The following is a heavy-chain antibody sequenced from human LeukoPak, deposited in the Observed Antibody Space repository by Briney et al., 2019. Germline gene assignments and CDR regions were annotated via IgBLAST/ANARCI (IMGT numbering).Heavy chain of an antibody. CDR3: ARGFSSGWWVLLDY. D-gene: IGHD6-19*01. J-gene: IGHJ4*02. V-gene: IGHV3-30*04. CDR1: GFTFSSYA. CDR2: ISYDGSNK. Sequence: GGSLRLSCAASGFTFSSYAMHWVRQAPGKGLEWVAVISYDGSNKYYPDSVKGRFTISRDNSKNTLYLQMNSLRAEDTAVYYCARGFSSGWWVLLDYWGQGTLVTVSS.